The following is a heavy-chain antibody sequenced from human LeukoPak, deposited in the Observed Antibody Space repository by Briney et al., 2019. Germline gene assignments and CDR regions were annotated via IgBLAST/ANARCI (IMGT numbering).Heavy chain of an antibody. Sequence: GSLRLSCAAPGFSFSSNWMGWVRQAPGKGLEWVAHIKRDGSQKYYLDSVKGRFTTTRDNAKNSLYLQMNSLRVEDTAVYYCARLGLEVGGPNWFDPWGQGTLVTVSS. D-gene: IGHD1-1*01. CDR2: IKRDGSQK. CDR3: ARLGLEVGGPNWFDP. J-gene: IGHJ5*02. V-gene: IGHV3-7*01. CDR1: GFSFSSNW.